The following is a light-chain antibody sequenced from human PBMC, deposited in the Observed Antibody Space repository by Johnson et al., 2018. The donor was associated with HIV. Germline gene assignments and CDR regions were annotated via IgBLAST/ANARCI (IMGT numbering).Light chain of an antibody. CDR1: SSNIGNNY. CDR3: GTWDSSLSAGGYV. V-gene: IGLV1-51*01. Sequence: LTQPPSVSAAPGQKVTISCSGSSSNIGNNYVSWYQQLPGTAPKLLIYDNNKRPSGIPDRFSGSKSGTSATLGITGLQTGDEADYYCGTWDSSLSAGGYVCGTGTKVTVL. CDR2: DNN. J-gene: IGLJ1*01.